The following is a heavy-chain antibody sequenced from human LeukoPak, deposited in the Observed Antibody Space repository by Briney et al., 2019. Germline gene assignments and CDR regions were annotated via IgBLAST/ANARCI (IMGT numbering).Heavy chain of an antibody. CDR2: IYPGDSDT. V-gene: IGHV5-51*01. Sequence: GESLKISCKGSGYSFTSYWIGRVRQMPGKGLEWMGIIYPGDSDTRYSPSFQGQVTISADKSISTAYLQWSSLKASDTAMYYCARPPSANYDSSGYSEFDYWGQGTLVTVSS. J-gene: IGHJ4*02. D-gene: IGHD3-22*01. CDR1: GYSFTSYW. CDR3: ARPPSANYDSSGYSEFDY.